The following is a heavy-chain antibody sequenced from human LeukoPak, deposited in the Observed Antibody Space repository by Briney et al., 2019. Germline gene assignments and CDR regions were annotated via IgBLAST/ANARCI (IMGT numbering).Heavy chain of an antibody. CDR2: IMPNGETR. J-gene: IGHJ3*02. Sequence: GGSLRLSCAASGFSFSDYVMHWVRQAPGKGLEYVSAIMPNGETRGYANSMKGRFTISRDNSKNTLYLQMGSLRAEDMAIYYCARDRDGGFAFDIWGQGTLVTVSS. D-gene: IGHD2-15*01. CDR1: GFSFSDYV. V-gene: IGHV3-64*01. CDR3: ARDRDGGFAFDI.